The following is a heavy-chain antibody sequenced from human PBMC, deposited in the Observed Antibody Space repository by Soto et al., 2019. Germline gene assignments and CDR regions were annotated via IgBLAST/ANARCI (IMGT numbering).Heavy chain of an antibody. CDR1: GFTLSSNW. J-gene: IGHJ4*02. D-gene: IGHD6-19*01. V-gene: IGHV3-74*01. CDR3: ARGPTGWYGFDY. CDR2: INSDGSSA. Sequence: EVQLVESGGGLVQPGGSLRLSCAGSGFTLSSNWMHWVRQTPGKGLVWVSRINSDGSSANYADSVKGRFTISRDNAKNTLYLQMNSLRAEDTAVYFCARGPTGWYGFDYWGQGTLVTVSS.